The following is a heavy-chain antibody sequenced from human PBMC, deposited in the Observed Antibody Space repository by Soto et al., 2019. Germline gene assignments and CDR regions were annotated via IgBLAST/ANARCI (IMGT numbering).Heavy chain of an antibody. CDR1: VFTFTSAW. V-gene: IGHV3-15*01. J-gene: IGHJ4*02. CDR2: IKTKTEGETT. D-gene: IGHD2-21*01. Sequence: PGWSLRLSCASSVFTFTSAWMSWVRQAPGKGLEWVGHIKTKTEGETTDYAAPVKGRFSISRDDSKNTQSLQMNGLKSEDTAVYYCATDLPIAGGGEFDYWGQGTLVTVSS. CDR3: ATDLPIAGGGEFDY.